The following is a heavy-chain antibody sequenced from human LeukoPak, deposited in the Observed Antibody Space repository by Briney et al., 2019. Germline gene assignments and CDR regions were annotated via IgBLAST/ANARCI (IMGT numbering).Heavy chain of an antibody. CDR1: GFTLSSYS. J-gene: IGHJ3*02. V-gene: IGHV3-64D*09. CDR2: ISSIVGNT. CDR3: VKTLISVAGTGAFEI. Sequence: AGSLSLSCSASGFTLSSYSMHWVRQAPGKGLEYVSAISSIVGNTYYADSVKGRFTISRENSTNTLYLQLRSRRAAATAVYYFVKTLISVAGTGAFEIWGQETMVTVSS. D-gene: IGHD6-19*01.